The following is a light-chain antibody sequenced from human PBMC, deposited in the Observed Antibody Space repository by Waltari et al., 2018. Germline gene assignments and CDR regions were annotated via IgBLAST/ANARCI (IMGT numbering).Light chain of an antibody. V-gene: IGKV1-5*03. CDR1: QSISSW. J-gene: IGKJ1*01. CDR3: QQYKNYLWT. CDR2: KAS. Sequence: DIQMTQSPSTLSASVGDRVTITCRASQSISSWLAWYQQRPGKAPKLLIYKASTLESGVPSRFSCSGSGTEFTLTISSLQPDDFATYYCQQYKNYLWTFGQGTKVEIK.